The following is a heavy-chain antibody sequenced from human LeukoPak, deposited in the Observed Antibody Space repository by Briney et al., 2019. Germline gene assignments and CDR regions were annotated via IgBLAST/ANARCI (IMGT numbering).Heavy chain of an antibody. V-gene: IGHV3-74*01. CDR2: INNDGSGT. J-gene: IGHJ4*02. CDR3: AKGGKWDVTPFDY. CDR1: GFTFSSYW. Sequence: PGGSLRLSCAASGFTFSSYWMHWVRQAPGKGLVWVSVINNDGSGTNYADSVRGRSTISRDNAKNTLYLQVNSLRAEDTAVYYCAKGGKWDVTPFDYWGQGTLVTVSS. D-gene: IGHD1-26*01.